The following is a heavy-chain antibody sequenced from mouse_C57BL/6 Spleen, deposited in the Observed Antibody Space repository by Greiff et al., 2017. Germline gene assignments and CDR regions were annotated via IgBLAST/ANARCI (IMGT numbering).Heavy chain of an antibody. Sequence: QVQLQQSGAELVKPGASVKISCKASGYAFSSYWMNWVKQRPGKGLEWIGQIYPGDGDTNYNGKFKGKATLTADKSSSTAYMQLSSLTSEDSAVYFCAIYDYDVGYFDVWGTGTTVTVSS. CDR3: AIYDYDVGYFDV. D-gene: IGHD2-4*01. V-gene: IGHV1-80*01. CDR1: GYAFSSYW. J-gene: IGHJ1*03. CDR2: IYPGDGDT.